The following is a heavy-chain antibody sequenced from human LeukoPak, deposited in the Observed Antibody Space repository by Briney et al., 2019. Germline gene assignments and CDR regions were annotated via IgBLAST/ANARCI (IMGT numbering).Heavy chain of an antibody. CDR3: ARDYCSSTSCYGGVGWFDP. V-gene: IGHV4-31*03. CDR2: IYYSGST. J-gene: IGHJ5*02. CDR1: GGSISSSSYY. D-gene: IGHD2-2*01. Sequence: PSETLSLTCTVSGGSISSSSYYWGWIRQPPGKGLEWIGYIYYSGSTYYNPSLKSRVTISVDTSKNQFSLKLSSVTAADTAVYYCARDYCSSTSCYGGVGWFDPWGQGTLVTVSS.